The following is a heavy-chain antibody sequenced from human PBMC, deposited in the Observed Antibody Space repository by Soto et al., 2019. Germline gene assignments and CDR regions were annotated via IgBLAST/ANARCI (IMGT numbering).Heavy chain of an antibody. CDR3: AKDWVYCSVGSCPRPCDY. Sequence: EVQLLESGGGLVQPGGSLRLSCAASGFTFSSYAMTWVRQAPVKGLEWVSTISGSGAATHYADSVKGRFTISRDNSNNTRCLQMNSLRAEDTAVYYCAKDWVYCSVGSCPRPCDYWGQGTLVTVSS. D-gene: IGHD2-15*01. CDR1: GFTFSSYA. V-gene: IGHV3-23*01. J-gene: IGHJ4*02. CDR2: ISGSGAAT.